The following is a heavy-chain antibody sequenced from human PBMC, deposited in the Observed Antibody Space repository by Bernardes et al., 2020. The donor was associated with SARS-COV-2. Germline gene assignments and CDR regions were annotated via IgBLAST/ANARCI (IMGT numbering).Heavy chain of an antibody. CDR1: GLLFDESD. D-gene: IGHD6-19*01. CDR3: RAGTEY. V-gene: IGHV3-49*04. CDR2: IRDKGDGGTT. Sequence: GSLRLSCATSGLLFDESDMSWVRQAPGKGLEWVGVIRDKGDGGTTEYGASVRGRFSISRDDSKKMSYLEMSSLEVDDTAVYYCRAGTEYWGQGTLVTVSS. J-gene: IGHJ4*02.